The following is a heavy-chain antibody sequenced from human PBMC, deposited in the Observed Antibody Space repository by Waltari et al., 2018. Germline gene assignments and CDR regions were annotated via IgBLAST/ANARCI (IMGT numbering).Heavy chain of an antibody. Sequence: EVQLVESGGGLVQPGRSLRLSCDVSVFKFADYAMHWVRQAPGKGLEWVSGISWNSDNIGYADSVKGRFTISRDNAKNSLYLQMNSLRPEDTALYYCAKGHSGSYGLKDWGQGTLVTVSS. CDR2: ISWNSDNI. V-gene: IGHV3-9*01. J-gene: IGHJ4*02. CDR3: AKGHSGSYGLKD. D-gene: IGHD1-26*01. CDR1: VFKFADYA.